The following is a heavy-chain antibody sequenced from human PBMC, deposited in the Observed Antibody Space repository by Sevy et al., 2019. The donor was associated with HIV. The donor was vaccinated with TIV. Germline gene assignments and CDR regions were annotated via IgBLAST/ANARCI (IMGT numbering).Heavy chain of an antibody. CDR2: TYYRSKWYN. CDR3: AREGRITMVQGVIMRHYYYGMDV. V-gene: IGHV6-1*01. J-gene: IGHJ6*02. Sequence: KQSQTLSLTCAISGDSVSSNSAAWNWIRQSPSRGLEWLGRTYYRSKWYNDYAVSVKSRITINPDTSKNQFSLQLNSVTPEETAVYYCAREGRITMVQGVIMRHYYYGMDVWGQGTTVTVSS. D-gene: IGHD3-10*01. CDR1: GDSVSSNSAA.